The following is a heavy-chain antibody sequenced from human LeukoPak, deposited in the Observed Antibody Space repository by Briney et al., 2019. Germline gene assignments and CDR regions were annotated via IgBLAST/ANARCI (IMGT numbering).Heavy chain of an antibody. CDR1: GYTFTSYY. CDR2: INPSGGST. D-gene: IGHD3-10*01. CDR3: AREESGRGMDV. V-gene: IGHV1-46*01. Sequence: ASVKVSCKASGYTFTSYYMHWVRQAPGQGLEWMGIINPSGGSTSYAQKFQGRVTMTRDTSTSTVYMEPSSLRSEDTAVYYCAREESGRGMDVWGKGTTVTVSS. J-gene: IGHJ6*03.